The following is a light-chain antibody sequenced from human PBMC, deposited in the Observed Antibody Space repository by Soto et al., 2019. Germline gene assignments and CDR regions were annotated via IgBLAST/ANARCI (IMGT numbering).Light chain of an antibody. CDR3: QSYDSSLSGWGV. CDR1: SSNIGAGYD. Sequence: QSVLTQPPSVSGAPGQRVTISCTGSSSNIGAGYDVHWYQQLPGTAPKLLIYGNSNRPSGVPDRFSGSKSGISASLAITGLQAEDEADYYCQSYDSSLSGWGVFGGGTKLTVL. J-gene: IGLJ3*02. CDR2: GNS. V-gene: IGLV1-40*01.